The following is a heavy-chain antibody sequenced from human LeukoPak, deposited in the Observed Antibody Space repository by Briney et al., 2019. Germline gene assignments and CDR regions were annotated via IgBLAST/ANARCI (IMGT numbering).Heavy chain of an antibody. V-gene: IGHV3-21*01. CDR2: ISSSNGYI. CDR3: ARDFEERGYYLADFDY. J-gene: IGHJ4*02. D-gene: IGHD3-22*01. CDR1: GFTFNSYI. Sequence: GGSLRLSCAASGFTFNSYIMNWVRQAPGKGLEWVSSISSSNGYIYYADSVRGRFTISRDNAKNSVFLQMNSLRAEDTAVYYCARDFEERGYYLADFDYWGQGTLVTVSS.